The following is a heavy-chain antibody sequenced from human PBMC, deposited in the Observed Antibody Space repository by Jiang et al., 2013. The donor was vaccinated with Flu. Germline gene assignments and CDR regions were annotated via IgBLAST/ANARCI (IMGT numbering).Heavy chain of an antibody. CDR3: ARDDRAWKKWEQPFRY. Sequence: VQLVESGGGVVQPGRSLRLSCAASGFTFSSYAMHWVRQAPGKGLEWVAVISYDGSNKYYADSVKGRFTISRDNSKNTLYLQMNSLRAEDTAVYYCARDDRAWKKWEQPFRYWGQGTLVTVSS. J-gene: IGHJ4*02. CDR2: ISYDGSNK. CDR1: GFTFSSYA. V-gene: IGHV3-30-3*01. D-gene: IGHD1-26*01.